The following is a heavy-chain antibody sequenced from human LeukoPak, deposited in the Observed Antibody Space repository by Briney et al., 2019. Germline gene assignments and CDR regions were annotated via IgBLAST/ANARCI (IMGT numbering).Heavy chain of an antibody. D-gene: IGHD3-10*01. V-gene: IGHV1-18*01. J-gene: IGHJ6*03. CDR3: ARDVQPPDYYGSGNTYYMDV. Sequence: ASVKVSCKASGYTFTSYGISWVRQAPGQGLEWMGWISAYNGNTNYAQKLQGRVTMTTDTSTSTAYMELRSLRSDDTAVYYCARDVQPPDYYGSGNTYYMDVWGKGTTVTVSS. CDR1: GYTFTSYG. CDR2: ISAYNGNT.